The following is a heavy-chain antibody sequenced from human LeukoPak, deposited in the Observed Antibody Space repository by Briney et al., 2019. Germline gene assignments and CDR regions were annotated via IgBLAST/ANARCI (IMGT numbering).Heavy chain of an antibody. D-gene: IGHD4-11*01. J-gene: IGHJ6*03. CDR3: ASGAYSYYYMDV. V-gene: IGHV4-59*02. Sequence: SETLSLTCTVSGGSVRSYYWSWIRQPPGKGLEWIGYIYYSGSTNYNPSLKSRVTISVDTSKNQFSLKLSSVIAADTAVYYCASGAYSYYYMDVWGKGTTVTISS. CDR1: GGSVRSYY. CDR2: IYYSGST.